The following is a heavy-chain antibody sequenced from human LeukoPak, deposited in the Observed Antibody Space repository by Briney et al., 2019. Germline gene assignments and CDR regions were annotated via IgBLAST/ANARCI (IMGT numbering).Heavy chain of an antibody. V-gene: IGHV1-18*01. CDR1: GYTFTSYG. J-gene: IGHJ4*02. CDR3: ARRYYDSSGYYYFDY. D-gene: IGHD3-22*01. CDR2: ISAYNGNT. Sequence: ASVKVSCKASGYTFTSYGISWVRQAPGQGLEWMGWISAYNGNTNYAQKLQGRVTMTTDTSTSTAYMELRSLRSDDTAAYYCARRYYDSSGYYYFDYWGQGTLVTVPS.